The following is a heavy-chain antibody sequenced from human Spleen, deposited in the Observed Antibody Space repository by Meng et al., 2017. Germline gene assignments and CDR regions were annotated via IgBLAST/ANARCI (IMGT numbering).Heavy chain of an antibody. CDR3: VRDGIFGPVKRDGTARSSGFDL. D-gene: IGHD2-15*01. J-gene: IGHJ3*01. Sequence: GESLKISCAASGFTFSSYEMNWVRQAPGKGLEWISYISNGGTTIYYADSVKGRLTVFRDNAKSSLYLQINNLRAEDTAIYYCVRDGIFGPVKRDGTARSSGFDLWGVGTMVTVSS. CDR2: ISNGGTTI. V-gene: IGHV3-48*03. CDR1: GFTFSSYE.